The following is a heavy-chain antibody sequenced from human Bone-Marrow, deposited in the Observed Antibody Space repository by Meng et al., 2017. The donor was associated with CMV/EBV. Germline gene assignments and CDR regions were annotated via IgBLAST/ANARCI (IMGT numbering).Heavy chain of an antibody. D-gene: IGHD3-3*01. CDR2: IYYSGST. CDR3: ARLYDFWSGYYDAFDI. V-gene: IGHV4-39*01. Sequence: SETLSLTCTVSGGSISSSSYYWGWIRQPPGKGLEWIGSIYYSGSTYYNPSLKSRVTISVDTSKNQFSLKLSSVTAADTAVYYCARLYDFWSGYYDAFDIWGQGTMVTVSS. J-gene: IGHJ3*02. CDR1: GGSISSSSYY.